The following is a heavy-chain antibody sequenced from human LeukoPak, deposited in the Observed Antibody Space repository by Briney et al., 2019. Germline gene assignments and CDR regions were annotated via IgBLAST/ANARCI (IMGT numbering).Heavy chain of an antibody. J-gene: IGHJ5*02. CDR3: ARGPAAAPLGRWVFDL. CDR1: GYTFTSYA. D-gene: IGHD6-13*01. CDR2: INTNTGNP. Sequence: ASVKVSCKASGYTFTSYAMNWVRQAPGQGLEWMGWINTNTGNPTYAQGFTGRFVFSLDTSVSTAYLQISSLKAEDTAVYYCARGPAAAPLGRWVFDLWGQGTLVTVSS. V-gene: IGHV7-4-1*02.